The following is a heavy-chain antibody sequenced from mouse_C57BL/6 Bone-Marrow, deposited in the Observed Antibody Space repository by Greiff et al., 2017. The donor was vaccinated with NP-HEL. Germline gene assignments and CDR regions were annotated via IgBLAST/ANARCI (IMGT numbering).Heavy chain of an antibody. CDR3: ATHYYGSSLYYFDY. V-gene: IGHV1-55*01. CDR2: IYPGSGST. Sequence: VQLQQPGAELVKPGASVKMSCKASGYTFTSYWITWVKQRPGQGLEWIGDIYPGSGSTNYNEKFKSKATLTVDTSSSTAYMQLSSLTSEDSAVYYCATHYYGSSLYYFDYWGQGTTLTVSS. D-gene: IGHD1-1*01. J-gene: IGHJ2*01. CDR1: GYTFTSYW.